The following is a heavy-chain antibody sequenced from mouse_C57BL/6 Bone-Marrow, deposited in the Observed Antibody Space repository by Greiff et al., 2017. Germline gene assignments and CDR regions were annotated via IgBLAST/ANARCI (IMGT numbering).Heavy chain of an antibody. CDR2: IRLKSDNYAT. J-gene: IGHJ4*01. CDR3: TGYSSYDAMDY. CDR1: GFTFSNYW. D-gene: IGHD2-5*01. V-gene: IGHV6-3*01. Sequence: EVKLMESGGGLVQPGGSMKLSCVASGFTFSNYWMNWVRQSPEKGLEWVAQIRLKSDNYATHYAESVKGRFTISRDDSKSSVYLQMNNLRAEDTGSDYCTGYSSYDAMDYWGQGTSVTVSS.